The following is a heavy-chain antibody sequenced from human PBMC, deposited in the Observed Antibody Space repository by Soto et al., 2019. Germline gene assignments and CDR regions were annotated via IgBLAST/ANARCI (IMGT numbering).Heavy chain of an antibody. Sequence: QVRLVQSGPEVRKPGASVKISCEASGYSFTGHYLHWVRQAPGHRLEWMGWINPNSGGTNYAQKFQDWISITRDKALSTVYMDLSSLRSEDTAMYYCAKSDGAEENDAFDIWGQGTMISVS. J-gene: IGHJ3*02. CDR1: GYSFTGHY. CDR3: AKSDGAEENDAFDI. V-gene: IGHV1-2*04. D-gene: IGHD3-16*01. CDR2: INPNSGGT.